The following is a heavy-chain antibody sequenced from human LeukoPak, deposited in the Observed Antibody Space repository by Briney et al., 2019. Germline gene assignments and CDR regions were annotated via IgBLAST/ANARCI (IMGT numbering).Heavy chain of an antibody. CDR2: IYYSGST. CDR3: ASLKNFYASSGYLVTDAFDI. J-gene: IGHJ3*02. Sequence: SETLSLTWTVSGGSISSYYWSWIRQPPGKGLEWIGYIYYSGSTNYNPSLKSRVTISVDTSKNQFSLKLSSVTAADTAAYYCASLKNFYASSGYLVTDAFDIWGQGTMVTVSS. V-gene: IGHV4-59*01. D-gene: IGHD3-22*01. CDR1: GGSISSYY.